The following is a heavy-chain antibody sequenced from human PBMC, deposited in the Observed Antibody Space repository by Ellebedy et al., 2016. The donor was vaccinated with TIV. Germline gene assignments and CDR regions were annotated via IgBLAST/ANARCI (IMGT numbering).Heavy chain of an antibody. Sequence: ASVKVSCXASGGTFSSYAISWVRQAPGQGLEWMGIINPSGGSTSYAQKFQGRVTMTRDTSTSTAYMELSSLRSEDTAVYYCGGGSYHDNRIFDYWGQGTLVTVSS. CDR3: GGGSYHDNRIFDY. CDR1: GGTFSSYA. D-gene: IGHD1-26*01. V-gene: IGHV1-46*01. J-gene: IGHJ4*02. CDR2: INPSGGST.